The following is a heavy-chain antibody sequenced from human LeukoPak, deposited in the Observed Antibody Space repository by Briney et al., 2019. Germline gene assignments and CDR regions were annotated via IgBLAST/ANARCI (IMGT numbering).Heavy chain of an antibody. CDR2: ISAYNGNT. D-gene: IGHD2-15*01. CDR3: ARPSYCSGGSCYSYGMDV. V-gene: IGHV1-18*04. J-gene: IGHJ6*04. CDR1: GYTFTGYG. Sequence: ASVKVSCKASGYTFTGYGISWVRQAPGQGLEWMGWISAYNGNTNYAQKLQGRVTMTTDTSTSTAYMELRSLRSDDTAVYYCARPSYCSGGSCYSYGMDVWGKGTTVTVSS.